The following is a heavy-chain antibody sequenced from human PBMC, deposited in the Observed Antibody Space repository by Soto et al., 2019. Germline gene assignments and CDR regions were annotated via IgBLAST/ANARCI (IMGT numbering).Heavy chain of an antibody. CDR3: ARDRIQLWFFDY. J-gene: IGHJ4*02. V-gene: IGHV3-33*01. CDR1: GFTFSSYG. Sequence: GGSLRLSCAASGFTFSSYGMHWVRQAPGKGLEWVAVIWYDGSNKYYADSVKGRFTISRDNSKNTLYLQMNSLRAEDTAVYYCARDRIQLWFFDYWGQGTLVTVSS. CDR2: IWYDGSNK. D-gene: IGHD5-18*01.